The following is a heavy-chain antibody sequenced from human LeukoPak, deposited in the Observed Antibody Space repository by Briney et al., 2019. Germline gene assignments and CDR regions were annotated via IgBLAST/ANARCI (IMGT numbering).Heavy chain of an antibody. D-gene: IGHD1-26*01. CDR1: GFTFSDYY. V-gene: IGHV3-11*04. J-gene: IGHJ3*02. CDR3: AAVGATIRKRNRMGAFDI. Sequence: GGSLRLSCAASGFTFSDYYMSWIRQAPGKGLEWVSYISSSGSTIYYADSVKGRFTISRDNAKNSLYLQMNSLRAEDTAVYYCAAVGATIRKRNRMGAFDIWGQGTMVTVSS. CDR2: ISSSGSTI.